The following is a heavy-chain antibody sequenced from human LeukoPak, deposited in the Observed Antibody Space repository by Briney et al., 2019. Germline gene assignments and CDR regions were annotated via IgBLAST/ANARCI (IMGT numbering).Heavy chain of an antibody. CDR3: ARGGLENGYHSNDGFDI. J-gene: IGHJ3*02. CDR1: GGSISGYY. V-gene: IGHV4-59*01. D-gene: IGHD3-22*01. Sequence: SETLSLTCTVSGGSISGYYWSWIRQPPGKGLEWIGYIYYSGSNKYNPSLKSRVTMSVDTSRNQFSLTLSSVTAADTAVYYCARGGLENGYHSNDGFDIWGQGTMVTVSS. CDR2: IYYSGSN.